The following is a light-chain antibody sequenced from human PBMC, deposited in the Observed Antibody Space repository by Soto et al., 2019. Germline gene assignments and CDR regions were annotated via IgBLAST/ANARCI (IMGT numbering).Light chain of an antibody. J-gene: IGKJ1*01. CDR1: QSVSSN. Sequence: EIVMTQSPATLSVSPGERATLSCRASQSVSSNLAWYQQKPGQAPRLLIYGASTRATGIPARFSGSGSGTEFTXTISSLQSEDFAVXYXQXYNNWWTFGQGTKVEIK. CDR3: QXYNNWWT. V-gene: IGKV3-15*01. CDR2: GAS.